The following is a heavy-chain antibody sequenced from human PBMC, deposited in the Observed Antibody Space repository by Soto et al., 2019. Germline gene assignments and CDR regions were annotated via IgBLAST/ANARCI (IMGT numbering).Heavy chain of an antibody. J-gene: IGHJ4*02. CDR1: GFTFSSYG. D-gene: IGHD3-3*01. V-gene: IGHV3-30*18. Sequence: QVQLVESGGGVVQPGRSLRLSCAASGFTFSSYGMHWVRQAPGKGLEWVAVISYDGSNKYYADSVKGRFTISRDNSKNTLYLQMNSLRAEDTAVYYCAKDQPYYDFWSGSFDYWGQGTLVTVSS. CDR3: AKDQPYYDFWSGSFDY. CDR2: ISYDGSNK.